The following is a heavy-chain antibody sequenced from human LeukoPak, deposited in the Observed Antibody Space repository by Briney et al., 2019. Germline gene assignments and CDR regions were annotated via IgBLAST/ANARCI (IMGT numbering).Heavy chain of an antibody. J-gene: IGHJ4*02. CDR3: ARGPIYDFWSAPEYYFDY. CDR1: GGTFSSYA. D-gene: IGHD3-3*01. CDR2: IIPIFGTA. V-gene: IGHV1-69*05. Sequence: SVMVSRKASGGTFSSYAISWVRRAPGQGLEWMGGIIPIFGTANYAQKFQGRVTITTDESTSTAYMELSSLRSEDTAVYYCARGPIYDFWSAPEYYFDYWGQGTLVTVSS.